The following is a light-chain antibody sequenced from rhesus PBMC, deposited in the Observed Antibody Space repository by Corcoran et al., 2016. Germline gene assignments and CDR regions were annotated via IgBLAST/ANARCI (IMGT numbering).Light chain of an antibody. CDR3: QQYSYWPHT. V-gene: IGKV3-42*03. Sequence: EIVLTQSPATLSLSPGERATLSCRASQSVSSTLAWYQQKPGQVPRLLIYGASNRATGIPERCIGIGSGTAFTLTISSLEPEDFAVYYCQQYSYWPHTFGGGSKVEIK. J-gene: IGKJ4*01. CDR2: GAS. CDR1: QSVSST.